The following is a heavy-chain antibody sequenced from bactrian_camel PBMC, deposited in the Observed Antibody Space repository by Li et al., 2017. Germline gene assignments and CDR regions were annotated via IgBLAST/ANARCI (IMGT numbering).Heavy chain of an antibody. V-gene: IGHV3S63*01. Sequence: HVQLVESGGGSVQAGGSLRLSCVASQSTYCMGWFRQAPGKEREGIATSRTDDRMTYADSVKGRFTISRDNAKNTVYLQMNSLKSEDTALFFCATGEGFDCSGAYCSLHYWGQGTQVTVS. D-gene: IGHD3*01. CDR1: QSTYC. J-gene: IGHJ4*01. CDR2: TSRTDDRM. CDR3: ATGEGFDCSGAYCSLHY.